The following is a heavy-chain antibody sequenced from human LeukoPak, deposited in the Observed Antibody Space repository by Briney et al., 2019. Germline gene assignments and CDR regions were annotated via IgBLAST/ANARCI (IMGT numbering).Heavy chain of an antibody. D-gene: IGHD3-3*01. CDR3: AGHYDFWSGPFWFDP. CDR1: GYSISSGYY. J-gene: IGHJ5*02. CDR2: IYHSGST. V-gene: IGHV4-38-2*01. Sequence: SETLSLTCAVSGYSISSGYYWGWIRQPPGKGLEWIGSIYHSGSTYYNPFLKSRVTISVDTSKNQFSLKLSSVTAADTAVYYCAGHYDFWSGPFWFDPWGQGTLVTVSS.